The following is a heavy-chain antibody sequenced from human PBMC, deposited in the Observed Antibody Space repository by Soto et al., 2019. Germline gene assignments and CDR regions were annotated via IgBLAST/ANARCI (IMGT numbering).Heavy chain of an antibody. J-gene: IGHJ4*02. V-gene: IGHV4-31*03. CDR1: GYSVSSGDFY. D-gene: IGHD6-19*01. CDR2: IDPTGGD. Sequence: PSETLSLTCSVSGYSVSSGDFYWSWIRQHPGKGLEWLGFIDPTGGDHYNPSLKSRLNILIDTSNNQFSLRLNSVTAADTAVYYSATGQVAGPQADEAYLEYFGRRLLVTV. CDR3: ATGQVAGPQADEAYLEY.